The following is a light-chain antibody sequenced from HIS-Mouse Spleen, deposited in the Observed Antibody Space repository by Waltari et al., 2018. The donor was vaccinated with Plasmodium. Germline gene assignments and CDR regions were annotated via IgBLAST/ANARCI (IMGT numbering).Light chain of an antibody. CDR1: ALPKKY. CDR2: EDS. Sequence: SYELTQPPSVSVSPRQPATITCSGDALPKKYASWYPQKSGQAPVLVIYEDSKRPSGIPERFSGSSSGTMATLTISGAQVEDEADYYCYSTDSSGNHRVFGGGTKLTVL. CDR3: YSTDSSGNHRV. J-gene: IGLJ3*02. V-gene: IGLV3-10*01.